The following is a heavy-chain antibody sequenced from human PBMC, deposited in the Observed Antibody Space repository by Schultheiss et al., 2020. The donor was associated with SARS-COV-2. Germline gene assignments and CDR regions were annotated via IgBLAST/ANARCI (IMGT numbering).Heavy chain of an antibody. Sequence: GGSLRLSCAASGFSFNSYSMNWVRQVPGKGLVWVSRINPDGSVTNYADSVKGRFTISRDNSKNTLYLQMNSLRAEDTAIYYCATDLEGFGYWGQGTLVTVSS. J-gene: IGHJ4*02. V-gene: IGHV3-74*01. CDR2: INPDGSVT. CDR3: ATDLEGFGY. CDR1: GFSFNSYS.